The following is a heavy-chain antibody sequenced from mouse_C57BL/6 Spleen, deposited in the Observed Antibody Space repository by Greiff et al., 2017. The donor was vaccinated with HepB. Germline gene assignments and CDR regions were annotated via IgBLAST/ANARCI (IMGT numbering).Heavy chain of an antibody. J-gene: IGHJ3*01. CDR2: IDPETGGT. Sequence: VKLVESGAELVRPGASVTLSCKASGYTFTDYEMHWVKQTPVHGLEWIGAIDPETGGTAYNQKFKGKAILTADKSSSTAYMELRSLTSEDSAVYYCTRSGRLITTVVAPFAYWGQGTLVTVSA. V-gene: IGHV1-15*01. CDR3: TRSGRLITTVVAPFAY. CDR1: GYTFTDYE. D-gene: IGHD1-1*01.